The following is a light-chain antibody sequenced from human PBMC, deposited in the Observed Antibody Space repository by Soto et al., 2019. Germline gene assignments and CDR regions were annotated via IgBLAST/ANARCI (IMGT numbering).Light chain of an antibody. Sequence: QSALTQPASVSRSPGQSITISCTGTSSDVGGFNSVSWYQLRPGTAPKLILYDVVDRPSGVSYRFSGSKSGNTASLTISGLQAADEADYFCSSYTSTMTNVFGSGTQLTVL. CDR3: SSYTSTMTNV. CDR2: DVV. J-gene: IGLJ7*01. V-gene: IGLV2-14*03. CDR1: SSDVGGFNS.